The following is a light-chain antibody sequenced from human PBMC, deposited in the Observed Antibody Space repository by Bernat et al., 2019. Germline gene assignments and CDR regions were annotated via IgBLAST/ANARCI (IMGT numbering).Light chain of an antibody. J-gene: IGLJ1*01. V-gene: IGLV2-8*01. Sequence: QSALTQPPSASGSPGQSVTISCTGTSSDVGGYNYVSWYQQHPGKAPKLMIYEVSKRPSGVPDRFSDSKSGNTASLTVSGLQAEDEADYYCSSYAGSAYYVFGTGTKVTVL. CDR2: EVS. CDR1: SSDVGGYNY. CDR3: SSYAGSAYYV.